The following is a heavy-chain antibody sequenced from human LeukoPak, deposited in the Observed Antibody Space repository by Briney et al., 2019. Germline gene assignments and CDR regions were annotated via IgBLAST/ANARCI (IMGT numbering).Heavy chain of an antibody. J-gene: IGHJ5*02. Sequence: PETLSLTCAVYGGSFSGYYWSWIRQPPGKGLEWIGEINHSGSTNYNPSLKSRVTISVDTSKNQFSLKLSSVTAADTAVYYCARGLFPIVVVPAADNWFDPWGQGTLVTVSS. D-gene: IGHD2-2*01. CDR2: INHSGST. V-gene: IGHV4-34*01. CDR3: ARGLFPIVVVPAADNWFDP. CDR1: GGSFSGYY.